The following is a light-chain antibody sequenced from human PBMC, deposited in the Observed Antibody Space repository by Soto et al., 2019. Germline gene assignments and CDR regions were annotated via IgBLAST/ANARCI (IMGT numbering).Light chain of an antibody. V-gene: IGKV1-5*01. CDR2: DSS. Sequence: DIQMTQSPSTLSASGEDRVTITCRASQSISNWLAWYQQKPGKPPKLLIYDSSSLKSGVPSRFSGSGSGTEFTLTISSLQPDDFAAYYCQQYNSYLWTFGQGTKVEIK. CDR3: QQYNSYLWT. J-gene: IGKJ1*01. CDR1: QSISNW.